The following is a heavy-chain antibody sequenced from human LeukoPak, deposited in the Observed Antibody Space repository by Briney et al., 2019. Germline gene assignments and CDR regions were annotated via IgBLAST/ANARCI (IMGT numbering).Heavy chain of an antibody. V-gene: IGHV3-23*01. CDR1: GFTFSSYA. J-gene: IGHJ4*02. D-gene: IGHD3-10*01. Sequence: GGSLRLSCAASGFTFSSYAMSWVRQAPGKGLEWVSAISGSGGSTYYADSVKGRFTISRDNSKNTLYLQMNSLRAEDTAVYYCATTMVRGVIVGKFDYWGQGTLVTVSS. CDR2: ISGSGGST. CDR3: ATTMVRGVIVGKFDY.